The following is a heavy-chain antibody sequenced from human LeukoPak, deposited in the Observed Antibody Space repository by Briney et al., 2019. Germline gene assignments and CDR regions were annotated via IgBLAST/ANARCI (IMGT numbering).Heavy chain of an antibody. CDR3: ARHYCTGGPCYFDD. CDR2: IYYSGST. D-gene: IGHD2-8*02. Sequence: SETLSLTCTVSGGSIRSSSYYWGWIRQPPGKGLEWIGNIYYSGSTYYTPSLKSRVTISVDTSKNQFSVKLSSVTAADTAVYYCARHYCTGGPCYFDDWGQGTLVTVSS. V-gene: IGHV4-39*01. J-gene: IGHJ4*02. CDR1: GGSIRSSSYY.